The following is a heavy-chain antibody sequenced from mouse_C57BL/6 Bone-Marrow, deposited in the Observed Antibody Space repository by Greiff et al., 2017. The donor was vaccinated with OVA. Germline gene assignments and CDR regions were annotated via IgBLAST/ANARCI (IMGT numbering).Heavy chain of an antibody. J-gene: IGHJ2*01. CDR3: ATPFITTVVAPDY. CDR2: INPSNGGT. Sequence: QVQLQQPGTELVKLGASVKLSCKASGYTFTSYWMHWVKQRPGQGLEWIGNINPSNGGTNYNEKFKSKATLTVDKSSSTAYMQLSSLTSEDSAVYYCATPFITTVVAPDYWGQGTTLTVSS. V-gene: IGHV1-53*01. CDR1: GYTFTSYW. D-gene: IGHD1-1*01.